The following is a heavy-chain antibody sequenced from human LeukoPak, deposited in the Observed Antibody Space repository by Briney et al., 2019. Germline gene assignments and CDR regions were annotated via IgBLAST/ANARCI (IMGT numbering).Heavy chain of an antibody. J-gene: IGHJ3*02. Sequence: AGRSLRLSCAASGFTFDDYAMHWVRQAPGKGLEWGSGISWNSGSTGYADSVKGRFTISRDNAKNSLYLQMNSLRAEDMALYYCAKSRSVAGHGGDAFDIWGQGTMVTVFS. V-gene: IGHV3-9*03. CDR1: GFTFDDYA. CDR3: AKSRSVAGHGGDAFDI. D-gene: IGHD6-19*01. CDR2: ISWNSGST.